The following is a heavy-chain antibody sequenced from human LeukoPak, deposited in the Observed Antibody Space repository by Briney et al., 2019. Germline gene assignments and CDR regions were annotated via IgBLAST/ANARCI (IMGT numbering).Heavy chain of an antibody. V-gene: IGHV1-18*04. Sequence: ASVKVSSKASGYTFTSYGISWVRQAPGQGLEWMGWISAYNGNTNYAQELQGRVTMTTDTSTSTAYMELRSLRSDDTAVYYCARFKVAAPSDYWGQGTLVTVSS. CDR2: ISAYNGNT. J-gene: IGHJ4*02. CDR3: ARFKVAAPSDY. CDR1: GYTFTSYG. D-gene: IGHD6-19*01.